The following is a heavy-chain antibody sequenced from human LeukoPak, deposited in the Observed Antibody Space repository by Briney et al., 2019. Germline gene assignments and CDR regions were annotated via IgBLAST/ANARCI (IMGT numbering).Heavy chain of an antibody. J-gene: IGHJ5*02. CDR2: INHSGST. D-gene: IGHD6-13*01. Sequence: SETLSLTCAVYGGSFSGYYWSWIRQPPGKGLEWIGEINHSGSTNYNPSLKSRVTISVDTSKNQFSLKLSSVTAADTAVYYCARTPRAVAGRGPRREHWFDPWGQGTLVTVSS. CDR1: GGSFSGYY. V-gene: IGHV4-34*01. CDR3: ARTPRAVAGRGPRREHWFDP.